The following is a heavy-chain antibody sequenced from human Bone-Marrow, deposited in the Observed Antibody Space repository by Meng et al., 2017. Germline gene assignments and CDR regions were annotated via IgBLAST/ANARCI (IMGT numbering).Heavy chain of an antibody. D-gene: IGHD1-26*01. Sequence: VQLVVSGGGLVQPGGSLRLSCAASGFTFTNYWIHWVRQAPGKGLLWVSHINNDGSTTSYADSVKGRFSISRDNAKNTVYLQMSSLRAEDTAVYYCARGGVGSFDYWGQGTLVTVSS. J-gene: IGHJ4*02. CDR3: ARGGVGSFDY. CDR1: GFTFTNYW. V-gene: IGHV3-74*01. CDR2: INNDGSTT.